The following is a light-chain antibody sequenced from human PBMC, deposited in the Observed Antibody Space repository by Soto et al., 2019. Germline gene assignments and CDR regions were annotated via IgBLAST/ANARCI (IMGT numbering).Light chain of an antibody. CDR1: STDVGSYNY. V-gene: IGLV2-14*01. CDR2: AVR. J-gene: IGLJ1*01. CDR3: SSYTSSSTL. Sequence: QSALTQPASVSGSHGQSITISCTGTSTDVGSYNYVSWYQQHPGKAPKLMIYAVRDRPSGISSRFSGSKSGNTASLTISGLQTEDEADYYCSSYTSSSTLFGTGTKVTAL.